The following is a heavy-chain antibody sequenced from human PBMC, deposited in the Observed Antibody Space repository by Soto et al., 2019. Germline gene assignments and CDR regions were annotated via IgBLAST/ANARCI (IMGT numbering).Heavy chain of an antibody. D-gene: IGHD2-8*01. CDR3: AKGYCTNGVCFGAFDI. CDR1: GYTFTSYG. J-gene: IGHJ3*02. Sequence: QVQLVQSGAEVKKPGASVKVSCKASGYTFTSYGISWVRQAPGQGLEWMGWSSAYNGNTNYAQKRQGRVTMTTDTSTSTAYMELRSLRADDTAVYYCAKGYCTNGVCFGAFDIWGQGTMVTVSS. CDR2: SSAYNGNT. V-gene: IGHV1-18*01.